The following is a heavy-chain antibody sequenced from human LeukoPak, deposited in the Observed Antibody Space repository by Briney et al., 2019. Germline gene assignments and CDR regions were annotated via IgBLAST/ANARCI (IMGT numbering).Heavy chain of an antibody. CDR3: ARMDGVRGVI. V-gene: IGHV4-39*07. D-gene: IGHD3-10*01. CDR2: IYYSGST. CDR1: GGSISSSSYY. J-gene: IGHJ4*02. Sequence: PSETLSLTCTVSGGSISSSSYYWGWIRQPPGKGLEWIGSIYYSGSTYYNPSLKSRVTISVDTSKNQFSLKLSSVTAADTAVYYCARMDGVRGVIWGQGTLVTVSS.